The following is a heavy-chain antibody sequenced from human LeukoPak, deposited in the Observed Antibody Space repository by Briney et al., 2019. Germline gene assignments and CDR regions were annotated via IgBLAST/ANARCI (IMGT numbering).Heavy chain of an antibody. CDR1: GFTFSSYW. D-gene: IGHD6-6*01. V-gene: IGHV3-7*01. Sequence: PGGSLRLSCAASGFTFSSYWMSWVRQAPGKGLEWVANIKQDGSEKYYVDSVKGRFTISRDNAKNSLYLQMNSLRAEDTAVYYCARAGEAARPFGLPLVAYYFDHWGQGTLVTVSS. J-gene: IGHJ4*02. CDR3: ARAGEAARPFGLPLVAYYFDH. CDR2: IKQDGSEK.